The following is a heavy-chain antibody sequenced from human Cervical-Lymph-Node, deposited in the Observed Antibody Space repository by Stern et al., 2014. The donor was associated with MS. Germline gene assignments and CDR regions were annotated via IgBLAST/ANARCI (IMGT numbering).Heavy chain of an antibody. CDR3: AREGVSLGGVDY. D-gene: IGHD3-16*01. CDR2: ISSSRGTI. Sequence: EVQLVESGGGLVQPGGSLRLSCAASGFTFSGYSLNWVRQAPGKGLEWVSYISSSRGTIYYADSVKGRFTIARDNAKNSLHLQMNSLRDGDTAVYYCAREGVSLGGVDYWGQGTLVTVSS. V-gene: IGHV3-48*02. J-gene: IGHJ4*02. CDR1: GFTFSGYS.